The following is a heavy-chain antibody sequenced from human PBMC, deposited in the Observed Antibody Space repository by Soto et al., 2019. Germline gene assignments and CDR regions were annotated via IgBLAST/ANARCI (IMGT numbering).Heavy chain of an antibody. Sequence: EVQLLESGGGLVQPGGSLTLSCATSGFTFSSYAMVWVRQAAEKGLEWVASISNNGDTAYYADSVKGRFTISRGNSENTLYLQMNGLRADDTALYFCXXXXVXXXAIXTLLDSWGQGTQVTVSS. CDR1: GFTFSSYA. V-gene: IGHV3-23*01. J-gene: IGHJ4*02. CDR3: XXXXVXXXAIXTLLDS. CDR2: ISNNGDTA.